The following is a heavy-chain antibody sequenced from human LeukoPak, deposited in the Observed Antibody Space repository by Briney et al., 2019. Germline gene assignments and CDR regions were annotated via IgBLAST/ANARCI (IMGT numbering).Heavy chain of an antibody. D-gene: IGHD5-12*01. CDR1: GGTFSSYA. Sequence: GASVKVSCKASGGTFSSYAISWVRQAPGQGLEWMGGIIPIFGTANYAQKFQGRVTITTDESTNTAYMELSSLRSEDTAVYYCASSGNDSGYGPDFDYWGQGTLVTVSS. J-gene: IGHJ4*02. CDR2: IIPIFGTA. CDR3: ASSGNDSGYGPDFDY. V-gene: IGHV1-69*05.